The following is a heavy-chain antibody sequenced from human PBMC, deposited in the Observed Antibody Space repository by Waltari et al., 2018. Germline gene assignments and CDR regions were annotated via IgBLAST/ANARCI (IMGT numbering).Heavy chain of an antibody. CDR3: ARGLYSSDPGDI. D-gene: IGHD6-19*01. CDR1: GGSISSYY. J-gene: IGHJ3*02. V-gene: IGHV4-59*01. CDR2: IYYSGST. Sequence: QVQLQESGPGLVKPSETLSLTCTVSGGSISSYYWSWIRQPPGKGLEWIGYIYYSGSTNYNPSLKSRVTISVDTSKNQFSLKLSSMTAADTAVYYCARGLYSSDPGDIWGQGTMVTVSS.